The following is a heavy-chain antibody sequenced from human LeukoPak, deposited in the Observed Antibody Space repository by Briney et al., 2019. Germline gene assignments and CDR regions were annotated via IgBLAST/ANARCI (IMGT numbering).Heavy chain of an antibody. Sequence: SETLSLTCTVSGGSISSGDYSWSWIRQPPGKGLEWTGYIYYSGSTYYNPSLKSRVTISVDTSKNQFSLKLSSVTAADTAVYYCARSMTTVTTPYFDYWGQGTLVTVSS. CDR2: IYYSGST. CDR3: ARSMTTVTTPYFDY. V-gene: IGHV4-30-4*01. CDR1: GGSISSGDYS. J-gene: IGHJ4*02. D-gene: IGHD4-17*01.